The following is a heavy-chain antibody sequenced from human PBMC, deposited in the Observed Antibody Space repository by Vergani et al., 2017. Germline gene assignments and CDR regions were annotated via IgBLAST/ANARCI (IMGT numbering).Heavy chain of an antibody. J-gene: IGHJ4*02. D-gene: IGHD7-27*01. CDR1: GYTFTGYY. CDR2: INPNSGGT. CDR3: AREGILGIVYYFDY. Sequence: QVQLVQSGAEVKKPGASVKVSCKASGYTFTGYYMHWVRQAPGQGLEWMGWINPNSGGTNYAQKLQGRVTMTRDTSISTAYMELSRLRSDDTAVYYCAREGILGIVYYFDYWGQGTLVTVSS. V-gene: IGHV1-2*02.